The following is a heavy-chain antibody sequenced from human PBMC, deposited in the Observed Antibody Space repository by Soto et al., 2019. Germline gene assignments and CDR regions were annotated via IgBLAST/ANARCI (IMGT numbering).Heavy chain of an antibody. Sequence: PEGSLRLSCAASGFTFNRYGMSWVRQAPGKGLEWVSAISASGDNTYYADSVKGRFTISRDSSNNTLYLQMNSLRADDTALYYCVKLRLELLYLDSWGLGALVTVSS. V-gene: IGHV3-23*01. J-gene: IGHJ4*02. CDR3: VKLRLELLYLDS. D-gene: IGHD1-7*01. CDR2: ISASGDNT. CDR1: GFTFNRYG.